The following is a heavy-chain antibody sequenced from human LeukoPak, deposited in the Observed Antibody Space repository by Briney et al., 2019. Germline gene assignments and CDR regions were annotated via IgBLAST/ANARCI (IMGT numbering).Heavy chain of an antibody. Sequence: PSETLSLTCTVSGGSISSHYWSWIRQPPGKGLEWIGYIYYSGSTNYNPSLKSRVTISVDTSKNQFSLKLSSVTAADTAVYYCARDAWGFTDYWGQGTLDPVST. CDR1: GGSISSHY. V-gene: IGHV4-59*11. CDR2: IYYSGST. J-gene: IGHJ4*02. D-gene: IGHD7-27*01. CDR3: ARDAWGFTDY.